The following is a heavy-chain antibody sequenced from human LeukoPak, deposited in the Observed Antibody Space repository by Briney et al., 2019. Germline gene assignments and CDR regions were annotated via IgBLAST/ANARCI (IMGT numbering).Heavy chain of an antibody. CDR2: ISGDGGST. V-gene: IGHV3-43*02. CDR3: LRDYGDQRMDV. J-gene: IGHJ6*02. Sequence: GGSLRLSCAASGFTFDDYAMHWVRQAPGKGLEWVSLISGDGGSTYYADSVKGRFTISRDNSKNSLYLQMNSLRTEDTALYYCLRDYGDQRMDVWGQGNTVTVSS. D-gene: IGHD4-17*01. CDR1: GFTFDDYA.